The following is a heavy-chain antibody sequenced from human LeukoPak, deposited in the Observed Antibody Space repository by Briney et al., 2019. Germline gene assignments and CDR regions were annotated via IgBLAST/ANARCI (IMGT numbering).Heavy chain of an antibody. CDR2: INHSGST. D-gene: IGHD2-15*01. J-gene: IGHJ3*02. CDR3: ARGLMLCSGGSCGHIYAFDI. V-gene: IGHV4-34*01. CDR1: GGSFSGYY. Sequence: PSETLSLTCAVYGGSFSGYYWSWIRQPPGKGLEWIGEINHSGSTNYNPSLKSRVTISVDTSKNQFSLKLSSVTAADTAVYYCARGLMLCSGGSCGHIYAFDIWGQGTMVTVSS.